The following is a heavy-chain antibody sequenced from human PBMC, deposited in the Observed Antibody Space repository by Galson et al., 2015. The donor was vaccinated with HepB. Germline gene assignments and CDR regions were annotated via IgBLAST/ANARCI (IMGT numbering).Heavy chain of an antibody. V-gene: IGHV3-7*03. CDR1: GFTFSSYW. Sequence: SLRLSCAASGFTFSSYWMSWVRQAPGKGLEWVANIKQDGSEKYYVDSVKGRFTISRDNAKNSLYLQMNSLRAEDTAVYYCARDEGERYCGGDCFHFDIWGQGTMVTVSS. CDR2: IKQDGSEK. D-gene: IGHD2-21*02. J-gene: IGHJ3*02. CDR3: ARDEGERYCGGDCFHFDI.